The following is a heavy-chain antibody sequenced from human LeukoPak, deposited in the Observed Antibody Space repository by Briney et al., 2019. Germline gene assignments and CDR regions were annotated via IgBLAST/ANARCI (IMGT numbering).Heavy chain of an antibody. Sequence: SETLSLTCTVSGGSISSSSYHWGWIRQPPGKGLEWIGSIYYSGSTYYNPSLKSRVTISVDTSKNQFSLKLSSVTAADTAVYYCARDFDMTPRYWGQGTLVTVSS. J-gene: IGHJ4*02. CDR1: GGSISSSSYH. V-gene: IGHV4-39*02. CDR2: IYYSGST. CDR3: ARDFDMTPRY. D-gene: IGHD3-9*01.